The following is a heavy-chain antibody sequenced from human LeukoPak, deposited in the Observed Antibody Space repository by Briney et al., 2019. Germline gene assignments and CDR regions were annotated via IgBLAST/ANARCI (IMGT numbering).Heavy chain of an antibody. CDR3: AKGAYDYIEIGYFDS. Sequence: QPGGSLRLSCAASGFTSTNYAMNWVCQAPGKGLEWVSVLIGSSGSTDYADSVKGRFTISRDNSKNTVFLQMNSLRAEDTAIYYCAKGAYDYIEIGYFDSWGQGTLVTVSS. CDR2: LIGSSGST. D-gene: IGHD5-12*01. J-gene: IGHJ4*02. V-gene: IGHV3-23*01. CDR1: GFTSTNYA.